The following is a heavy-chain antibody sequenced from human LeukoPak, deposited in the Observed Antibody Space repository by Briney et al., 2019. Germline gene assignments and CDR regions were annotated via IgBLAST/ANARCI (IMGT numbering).Heavy chain of an antibody. CDR1: GFAFSTYS. CDR2: FSSSSSYI. J-gene: IGHJ4*01. D-gene: IGHD1-26*01. CDR3: AKPSGSGVDY. V-gene: IGHV3-21*01. Sequence: GGSLRLSCAASGFAFSTYSMNWVRQAPGKGLEWVSSFSSSSSYIYYADSVKGRFTISRDNSKNTLYLQINSVRSEDTALYYCAKPSGSGVDYWGQGTRVTVSS.